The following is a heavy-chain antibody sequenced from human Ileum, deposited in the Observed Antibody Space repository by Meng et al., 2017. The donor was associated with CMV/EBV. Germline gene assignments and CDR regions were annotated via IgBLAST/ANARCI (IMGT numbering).Heavy chain of an antibody. CDR3: GLLWRNFDY. J-gene: IGHJ4*02. CDR2: INPNSSGT. Sequence: ASVKVSCKASGYTFNGYYMHWVRQAPGQGLEWLGWINPNSSGTNYAQKFQGRVTMTRDTSISTAYMEVSRLRSDDTAVYYCGLLWRNFDYWGQGTLVTVSS. V-gene: IGHV1-2*02. CDR1: GYTFNGYY. D-gene: IGHD2-15*01.